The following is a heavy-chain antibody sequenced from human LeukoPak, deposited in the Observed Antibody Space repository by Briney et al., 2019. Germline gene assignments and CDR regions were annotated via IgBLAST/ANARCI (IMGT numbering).Heavy chain of an antibody. Sequence: KTSETLSLTCAVYGGSFSGYYWSWIRQPPGKGLEWIGEIYHSGNSNYNPSLKSRVTISVDKSKNQFSLKVSSVTAADTAVYYCARDVGARLPGYWGQGTLVTVSS. J-gene: IGHJ4*02. V-gene: IGHV4-34*01. CDR1: GGSFSGYY. CDR2: IYHSGNS. D-gene: IGHD6-6*01. CDR3: ARDVGARLPGY.